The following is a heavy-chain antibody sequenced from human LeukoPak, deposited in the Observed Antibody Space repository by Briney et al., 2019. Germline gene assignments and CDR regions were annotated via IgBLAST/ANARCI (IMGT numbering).Heavy chain of an antibody. CDR1: GGSISRYY. CDR2: IYYSGST. Sequence: SETLSLTCTVSGGSISRYYWSWIRQPPGKGLEWIGYIYYSGSTNYNPSLKSRVTISVDTSKNQFSLKLSSVTAADTAVYYCARESYYDSSGYYYFDYWGQGTLVTVSS. J-gene: IGHJ4*02. D-gene: IGHD3-22*01. CDR3: ARESYYDSSGYYYFDY. V-gene: IGHV4-59*12.